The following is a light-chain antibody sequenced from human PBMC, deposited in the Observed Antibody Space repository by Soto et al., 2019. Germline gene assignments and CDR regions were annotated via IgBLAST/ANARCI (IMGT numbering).Light chain of an antibody. Sequence: EIVLTQSPGTLSLSPGERATLSCRASQSVSSSYLAWYQQRPGQAPRLLIYGASSRATGIPDRFSGSGSGTEFTLTISSLQSEDFAVYYCQQYKKWPRTFGHGTKVDI. CDR1: QSVSSSY. J-gene: IGKJ1*01. CDR2: GAS. V-gene: IGKV3-20*01. CDR3: QQYKKWPRT.